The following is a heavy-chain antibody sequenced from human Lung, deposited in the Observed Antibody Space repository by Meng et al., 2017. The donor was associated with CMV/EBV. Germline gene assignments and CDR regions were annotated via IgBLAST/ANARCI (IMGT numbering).Heavy chain of an antibody. CDR1: GDSITNHNW. CDR3: LRRSGGSV. Sequence: QVAWRASGPALVKPAETLSLTCAGSGDSITNHNWWAWVRQPPGKGLEWIGEIPHRGSSAYNPSLKSRVSMSIDKSKNQFSPKLTSVTAADTAVYHCLRRSGGSVWGQGTLVTVSS. J-gene: IGHJ1*01. D-gene: IGHD3-10*01. CDR2: IPHRGSS. V-gene: IGHV4-4*02.